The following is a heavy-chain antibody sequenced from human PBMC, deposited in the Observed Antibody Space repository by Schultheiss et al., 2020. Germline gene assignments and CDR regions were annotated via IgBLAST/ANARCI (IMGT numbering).Heavy chain of an antibody. Sequence: GSLKLSCAASGFTFSSYAMSWVRQAPGKGLEWVSAISGSGGSTYYADSVKGRFTISRDNSKNTLYLQMSSLRAEDTAVYYCVKDDSCSSTSCPLGFDYWGEGTLVTVAS. J-gene: IGHJ4*02. CDR3: VKDDSCSSTSCPLGFDY. D-gene: IGHD2-2*01. CDR1: GFTFSSYA. V-gene: IGHV3-23*01. CDR2: ISGSGGST.